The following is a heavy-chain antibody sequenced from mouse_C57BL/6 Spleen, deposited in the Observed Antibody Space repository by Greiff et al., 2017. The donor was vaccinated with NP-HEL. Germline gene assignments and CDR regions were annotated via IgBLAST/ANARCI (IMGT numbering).Heavy chain of an antibody. V-gene: IGHV1-64*01. J-gene: IGHJ3*01. D-gene: IGHD2-4*01. CDR1: SYTFTSYW. CDR3: ARSGDYDLAWFAY. CDR2: IHPNSGST. Sequence: VQLQQPGAELVKPGASVKLSCKASSYTFTSYWMHWVKQRPGQGLEWIGMIHPNSGSTNYNEKFKSKATLTVDKSSSTAYMQLSSLTSEDSAVYYCARSGDYDLAWFAYWGQGTLVTVSA.